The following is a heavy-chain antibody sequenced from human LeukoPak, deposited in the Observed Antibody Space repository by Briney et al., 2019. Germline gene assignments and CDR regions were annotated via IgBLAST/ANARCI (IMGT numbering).Heavy chain of an antibody. D-gene: IGHD3-10*01. J-gene: IGHJ4*02. CDR2: ICYSGST. CDR3: ARKFDTYYFDY. CDR1: GGSISSGDYY. Sequence: SQTLSLTCTVSGGSISSGDYYWSWIRQPPGKGLEWIGYICYSGSTYYNPSLKSRVTISVDTSKNQFSLKLSSVTAADTAVYYCARKFDTYYFDYWGQGTLVTVSS. V-gene: IGHV4-30-4*08.